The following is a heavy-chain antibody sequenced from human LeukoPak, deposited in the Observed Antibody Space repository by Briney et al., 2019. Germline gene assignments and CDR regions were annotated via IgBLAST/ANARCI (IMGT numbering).Heavy chain of an antibody. CDR3: AREEYPFFDY. D-gene: IGHD2/OR15-2a*01. Sequence: PGGSLRLSCAASGFTFSSYSMNWVRQAPGKGLEWVSYISSSSSTIYYADSVKGRFTISRDNAKNSLYLQMNSLRAEDTAVYYCAREEYPFFDYWGQGTLVTVSS. CDR2: ISSSSSTI. V-gene: IGHV3-48*04. J-gene: IGHJ4*02. CDR1: GFTFSSYS.